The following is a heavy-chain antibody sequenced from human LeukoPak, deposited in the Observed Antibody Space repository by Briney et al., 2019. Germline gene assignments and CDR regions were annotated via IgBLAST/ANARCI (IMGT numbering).Heavy chain of an antibody. V-gene: IGHV3-15*01. D-gene: IGHD6-13*01. CDR2: IKSKTDGRTT. CDR3: TTEQGRNNIAAAGTGWEPEIN. Sequence: GGSLRLSCAASGFTFSNAWMSWVRQAPGKGLEWVGRIKSKTDGRTTDYAAPGKVRFTISRDDSKNTLYLQMNSLKTQDTAVYYCTTEQGRNNIAAAGTGWEPEINWGQGTLVTVSS. CDR1: GFTFSNAW. J-gene: IGHJ4*02.